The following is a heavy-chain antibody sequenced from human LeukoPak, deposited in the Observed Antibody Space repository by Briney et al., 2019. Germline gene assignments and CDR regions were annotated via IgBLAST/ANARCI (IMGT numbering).Heavy chain of an antibody. CDR3: ARASRGDAIYYGMDV. V-gene: IGHV3-7*01. CDR1: GFTFSSYW. CDR2: IKQDGSEK. Sequence: SGGSLRLSCAASGFTFSSYWMSWVRQAPGKGLEWVANIKQDGSEKYYVDSVKGRFTISRDNAKNSLYLQMNSLRAEDTAVYYCARASRGDAIYYGMDVWGQGTTVTVSS. D-gene: IGHD4-17*01. J-gene: IGHJ6*02.